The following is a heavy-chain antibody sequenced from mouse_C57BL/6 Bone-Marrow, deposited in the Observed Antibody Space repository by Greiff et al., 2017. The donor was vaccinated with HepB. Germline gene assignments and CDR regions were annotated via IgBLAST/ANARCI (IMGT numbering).Heavy chain of an antibody. CDR1: GFTFTSYW. CDR2: IDPSDSYT. CDR3: ARKRDYAMDY. V-gene: IGHV1-50*01. J-gene: IGHJ4*01. Sequence: QVQLQQPGAELVKPGASVKLSCKASGFTFTSYWLPWVNQRPGQGLEWLGEIDPSDSYTNYNQKFKGKATLTVDTSSSTAYMQLISLTSEDSAVYYCARKRDYAMDYWGQGTSVTVSS.